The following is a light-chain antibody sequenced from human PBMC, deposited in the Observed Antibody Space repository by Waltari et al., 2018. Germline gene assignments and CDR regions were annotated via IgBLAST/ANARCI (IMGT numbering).Light chain of an antibody. CDR2: EGS. J-gene: IGLJ2*01. CDR1: SSDVGTYIL. CDR3: SSYAGGGPPRV. V-gene: IGLV2-23*01. Sequence: QSALIQPASVSGSPGQSITMSCTETSSDVGTYILVSWYQQHPGKAPKLMIYEGSKRPSGVSYRFSGSKSDNTASLTISGLQAEDEADYYCSSYAGGGPPRVFGGVTKLTVL.